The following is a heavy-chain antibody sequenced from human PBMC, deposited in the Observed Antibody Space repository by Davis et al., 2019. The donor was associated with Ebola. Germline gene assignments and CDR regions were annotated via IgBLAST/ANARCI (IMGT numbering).Heavy chain of an antibody. CDR3: ARDRGLVVVVAERDAFDI. CDR2: INPSGGST. Sequence: AASVKVSCKASGYTFTSYYMHWVRQAPGQGLEWMGIINPSGGSTSYAQKFQGRVTMTRDTFTSTVYMELSSLRSEDTAVYYCARDRGLVVVVAERDAFDIWGQGTMVTVSS. J-gene: IGHJ3*02. V-gene: IGHV1-46*01. D-gene: IGHD2-15*01. CDR1: GYTFTSYY.